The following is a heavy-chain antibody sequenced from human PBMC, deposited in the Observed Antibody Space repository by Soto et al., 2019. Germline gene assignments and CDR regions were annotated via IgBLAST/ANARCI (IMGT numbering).Heavy chain of an antibody. J-gene: IGHJ4*02. CDR1: GYTFANDY. D-gene: IGHD3-3*01. CDR2: IKPSGGAT. V-gene: IGHV1-46*01. CDR3: SRDTRSISGVAQTPFDF. Sequence: ASVKVSCKASGYTFANDYIHWVRQVPGQGLEWMGRIKPSGGATLYAQKFQGRVTMTRDTSTNTLYMDLSSLRSDDTAMYYCSRDTRSISGVAQTPFDFWXQGTLVTVSS.